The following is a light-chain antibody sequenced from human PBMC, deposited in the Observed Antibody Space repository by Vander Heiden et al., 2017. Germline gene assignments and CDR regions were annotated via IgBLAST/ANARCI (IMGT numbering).Light chain of an antibody. J-gene: IGKJ2*01. CDR3: QQTYNISYT. Sequence: DIQITHSPSSLSASVRDRVTITCRASQPIGYYLNWYQQKPGKAPNLLIYGTSSLQSGVPSRFSGSGSGTDFTLTISSRQPADFATSYCQQTYNISYTFGQWTKLEIK. CDR1: QPIGYY. V-gene: IGKV1-39*01. CDR2: GTS.